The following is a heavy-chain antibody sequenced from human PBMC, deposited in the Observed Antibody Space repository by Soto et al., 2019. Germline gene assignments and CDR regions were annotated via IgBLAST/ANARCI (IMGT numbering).Heavy chain of an antibody. Sequence: QVRLVQSGAEVKKPGSSVKISCKTSGGIFSTCVFSWVRQAPGQGLEWMGGIIPFLGTPNYAQSFQGRVTITADESTSTAYMELSSLRSEDTAVYYCARGAMAGNEVPGDWGQGTLVTVSS. J-gene: IGHJ1*01. CDR1: GGIFSTCV. V-gene: IGHV1-69*01. CDR3: ARGAMAGNEVPGD. CDR2: IIPFLGTP. D-gene: IGHD1-1*01.